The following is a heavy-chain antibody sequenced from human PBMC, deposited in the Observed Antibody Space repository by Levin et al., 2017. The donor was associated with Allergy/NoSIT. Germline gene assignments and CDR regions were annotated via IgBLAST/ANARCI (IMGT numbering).Heavy chain of an antibody. Sequence: SCAASGFTFSSYAMHWVRQAPGKGLEWVAVISYDGSNKYYADSVKGRFTISRDNSKNTLYLQMNSLRAEDTAVYYCARDGPGAAYGEIEDAFDIWGQGTMVTVSS. V-gene: IGHV3-30*04. CDR1: GFTFSSYA. CDR3: ARDGPGAAYGEIEDAFDI. CDR2: ISYDGSNK. J-gene: IGHJ3*02. D-gene: IGHD3-10*01.